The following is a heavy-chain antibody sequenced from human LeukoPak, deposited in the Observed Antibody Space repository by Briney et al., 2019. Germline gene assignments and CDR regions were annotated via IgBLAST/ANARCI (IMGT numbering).Heavy chain of an antibody. CDR1: GYTFTSYG. Sequence: ASVKVSCKASGYTFTSYGISWVRQAPGQGLEWMGWISAYNGNTNYAQKLQGRVTMTTDTSTSTAYMELRSLRSDDTAVYYCAPSWPDHYSSSPNWFDPWGQGTLVTVSS. D-gene: IGHD6-6*01. V-gene: IGHV1-18*01. CDR2: ISAYNGNT. J-gene: IGHJ5*02. CDR3: APSWPDHYSSSPNWFDP.